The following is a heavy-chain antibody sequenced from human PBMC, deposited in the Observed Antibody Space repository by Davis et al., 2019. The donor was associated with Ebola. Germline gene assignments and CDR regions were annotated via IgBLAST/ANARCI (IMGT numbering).Heavy chain of an antibody. Sequence: GESLKISCAASGFTFSTSFMRWVRQSPERGLECVASIKGDGSDKYYVDSVKGRFTISRDNTKNSVYLQMSSLGVEDTAVYYCAKVIVTGSVDMNFDNRGQGTLVTVSS. J-gene: IGHJ4*02. D-gene: IGHD5/OR15-5a*01. V-gene: IGHV3-7*03. CDR1: GFTFSTSF. CDR2: IKGDGSDK. CDR3: AKVIVTGSVDMNFDN.